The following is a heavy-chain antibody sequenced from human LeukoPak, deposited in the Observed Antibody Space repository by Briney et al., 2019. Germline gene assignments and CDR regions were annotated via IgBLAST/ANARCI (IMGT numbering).Heavy chain of an antibody. CDR3: AREGSSPDREGMDV. D-gene: IGHD6-6*01. V-gene: IGHV1-69*04. J-gene: IGHJ6*02. CDR2: IIPILGIA. CDR1: GGTFSSYA. Sequence: EASVKVSCKASGGTFSSYAISWVRQAPGQGLEWMGRIIPILGIANYAQKFQGRVTVTADKSTSTAYMELSSLRSEDTAVYYCAREGSSPDREGMDVWGQGTTVTVSS.